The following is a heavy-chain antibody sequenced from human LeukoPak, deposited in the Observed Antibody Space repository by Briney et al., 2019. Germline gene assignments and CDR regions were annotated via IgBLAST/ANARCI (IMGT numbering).Heavy chain of an antibody. Sequence: ASVKVSCKASGYTFTSYGISWVRQAPGQGLEWMGWISAYNGNTNYAQKLQGRVTMTADTSTSTAYMELRSLRSDDTAVYYCARDRGYDILTGSYYYYGMDVWGQGTTVTVSS. V-gene: IGHV1-18*01. J-gene: IGHJ6*02. CDR3: ARDRGYDILTGSYYYYGMDV. CDR1: GYTFTSYG. D-gene: IGHD3-9*01. CDR2: ISAYNGNT.